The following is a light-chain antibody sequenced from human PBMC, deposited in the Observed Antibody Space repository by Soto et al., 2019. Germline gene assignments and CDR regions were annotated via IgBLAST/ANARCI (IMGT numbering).Light chain of an antibody. CDR1: QSVDSY. Sequence: IVMTQSPVTLSVSPGERVTLSCRASQSVDSYLAWHQQKPGQAPRLLIYGGSTRATGIPGRFSGSGSGTEFTLTISSLQAEDFAGYYCQQYKNWPKTFGQGTKVEIK. CDR3: QQYKNWPKT. V-gene: IGKV3-15*01. J-gene: IGKJ1*01. CDR2: GGS.